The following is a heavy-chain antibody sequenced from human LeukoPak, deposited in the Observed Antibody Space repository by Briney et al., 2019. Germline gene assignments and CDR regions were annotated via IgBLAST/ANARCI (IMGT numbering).Heavy chain of an antibody. J-gene: IGHJ4*02. V-gene: IGHV3-30*03. CDR1: GFTFSSYG. CDR2: ISYDGSNK. CDR3: ARVLYYDSSGYSF. D-gene: IGHD3-22*01. Sequence: PGGSLRLSCAAPGFTFSSYGMHWVRQAPGKGLEWVAVISYDGSNKYYADSVKGRFTISRDNAKNSLYLQMNSLRAEDTAVYYCARVLYYDSSGYSFWGQGTLVTVSS.